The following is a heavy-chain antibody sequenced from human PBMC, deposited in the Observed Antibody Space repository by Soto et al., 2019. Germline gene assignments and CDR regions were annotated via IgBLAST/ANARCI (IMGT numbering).Heavy chain of an antibody. CDR3: AKDSGSYYFRDWFDP. D-gene: IGHD1-26*01. CDR2: ISGSGGST. Sequence: GGSLRLSCAASGFTFSSYAMIWVRQAPGKGLEWVSAISGSGGSTYYADSVKGRFTISRDNSKNTLYLQMNSLRAEDTAVYYCAKDSGSYYFRDWFDPWGQGTLVTVSS. V-gene: IGHV3-23*01. J-gene: IGHJ5*02. CDR1: GFTFSSYA.